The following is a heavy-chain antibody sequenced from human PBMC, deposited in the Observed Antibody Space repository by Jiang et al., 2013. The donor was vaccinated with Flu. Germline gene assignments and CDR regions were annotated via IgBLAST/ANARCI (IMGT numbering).Heavy chain of an antibody. CDR1: GDSIRKYH. CDR2: ISNSGTT. V-gene: IGHV4-59*01. Sequence: GPGLVKPSETLSVTCTVSGDSIRKYHWSWVRQSPGKGLEWIGHISNSGTTDHNLSLKSRVSISMDTSKSQLSLKLTSVAAADTAVYYCARMGIAAFRGWFDPWGQGILVTVSS. CDR3: ARMGIAAFRGWFDP. D-gene: IGHD6-13*01. J-gene: IGHJ5*02.